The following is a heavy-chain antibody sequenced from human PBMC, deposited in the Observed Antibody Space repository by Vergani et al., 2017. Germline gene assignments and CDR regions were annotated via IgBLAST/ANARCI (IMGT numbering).Heavy chain of an antibody. J-gene: IGHJ3*02. CDR2: ISNSGNTI. Sequence: AQLVESGGGPVKPGGSLRLSCVGSGFIFSRRTLNWIRQAPGKGLEWVSYISNSGNTIEYADSVKGRFSISRDNAKSSLFLQMDSLRAEDTAVYYCARDHRDYNNYPGTFDIWGQGSMVTVSS. D-gene: IGHD5-24*01. V-gene: IGHV3-11*01. CDR1: GFIFSRRT. CDR3: ARDHRDYNNYPGTFDI.